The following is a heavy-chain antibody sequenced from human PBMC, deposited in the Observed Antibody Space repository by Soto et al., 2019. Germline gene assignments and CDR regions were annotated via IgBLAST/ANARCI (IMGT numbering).Heavy chain of an antibody. Sequence: QIQVVQSEVEVKRPGASVRISCKASGYTLDNHAITWVRQAPGQGLECMGWIGALLYNDATNYARKFQCRLTIARDPSPNTVYMDLGSLRSDDTVVYYCARGTKWAGGWYFSLWGRCTLVVVSS. CDR3: ARGTKWAGGWYFSL. J-gene: IGHJ2*01. D-gene: IGHD1-26*01. CDR1: GYTLDNHA. V-gene: IGHV1-18*01. CDR2: IGALLYNDAT.